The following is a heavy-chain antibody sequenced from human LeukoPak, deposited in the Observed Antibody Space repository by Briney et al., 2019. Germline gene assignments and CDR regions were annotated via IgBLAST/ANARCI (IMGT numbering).Heavy chain of an antibody. D-gene: IGHD1-26*01. Sequence: SVKVSCKASGGTFSSYAISWVRQAPGQGLEWMGGIIPIFGTANYAQKFQGRVTITTDESTSTAYMELSSLRSEDTAVYYCARGASWELLSGYAFDIWGQGTMVTVSS. V-gene: IGHV1-69*05. CDR1: GGTFSSYA. CDR2: IIPIFGTA. CDR3: ARGASWELLSGYAFDI. J-gene: IGHJ3*02.